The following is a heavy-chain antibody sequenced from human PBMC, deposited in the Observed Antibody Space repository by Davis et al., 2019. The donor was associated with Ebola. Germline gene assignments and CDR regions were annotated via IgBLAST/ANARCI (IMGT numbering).Heavy chain of an antibody. CDR3: ARGSRRDLTMIVVNYYYGMDV. CDR1: GYTFTSYG. V-gene: IGHV1-18*01. D-gene: IGHD3-22*01. J-gene: IGHJ6*02. Sequence: AASVKVSCKASGYTFTSYGISWVRQAPGQGLEWMGWISAYNGNTNYAQKLQGRVTMTTDTSTSTAYMELRSLRSDDTAVYYCARGSRRDLTMIVVNYYYGMDVWGQGTTVTVSS. CDR2: ISAYNGNT.